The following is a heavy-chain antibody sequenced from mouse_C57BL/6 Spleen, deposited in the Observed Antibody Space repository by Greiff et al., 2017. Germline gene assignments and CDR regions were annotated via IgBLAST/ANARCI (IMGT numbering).Heavy chain of an antibody. D-gene: IGHD4-1*01. V-gene: IGHV1-26*01. Sequence: EVQLQQSGPELVKPGASVKISCKASGYTFTDYYMNWVKQSHGKSLEWIGDINPNNGGTSYNQKFKGKATFTVDKSSSTAYMELRSLTSEDSAVYYCARWDERGFAYWGQGTLVTVSA. CDR3: ARWDERGFAY. J-gene: IGHJ3*01. CDR1: GYTFTDYY. CDR2: INPNNGGT.